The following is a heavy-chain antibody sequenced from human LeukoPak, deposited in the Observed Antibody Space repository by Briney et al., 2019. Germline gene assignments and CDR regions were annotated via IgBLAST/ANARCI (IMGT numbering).Heavy chain of an antibody. CDR2: TYYRSKWYN. Sequence: SQTLSLTCAISGDSVSSNSAAWNWIRQSPSRGLEWLGRTYYRSKWYNDYAATVKSRITINPDTSKNQFSLQLNSVTPEDTAVYYCARGRYNWNYAWFDPWGQGTLVTVSS. J-gene: IGHJ5*02. V-gene: IGHV6-1*01. CDR3: ARGRYNWNYAWFDP. D-gene: IGHD1-7*01. CDR1: GDSVSSNSAA.